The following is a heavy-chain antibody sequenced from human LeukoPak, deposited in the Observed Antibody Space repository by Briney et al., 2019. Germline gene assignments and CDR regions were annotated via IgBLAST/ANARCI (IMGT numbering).Heavy chain of an antibody. D-gene: IGHD2-15*01. V-gene: IGHV4-34*01. J-gene: IGHJ5*02. CDR2: INHSGST. Sequence: SETLSLTCAVYGGSFSGYYWSWIRQPPGKGLEWIGEINHSGSTNYNPSLKSRVTISVDTSKNQFSLKLSSVTAADTAVYYCARHIVVVVADTSWFDPWGQGTLVTVSS. CDR3: ARHIVVVVADTSWFDP. CDR1: GGSFSGYY.